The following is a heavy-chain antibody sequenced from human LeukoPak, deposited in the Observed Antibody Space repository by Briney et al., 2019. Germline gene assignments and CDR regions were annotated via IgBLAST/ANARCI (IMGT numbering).Heavy chain of an antibody. CDR3: ARRGGWEYQLPFDY. V-gene: IGHV1-46*03. CDR1: GYTFTSYY. CDR2: INPSGGST. J-gene: IGHJ4*02. D-gene: IGHD2-2*01. Sequence: ASVKVSCNESGYTFTSYYMHWVRQAPGQGLEWMGIINPSGGSTSYAQKFQGRVTMTRDTSTSTVYMELSSPRSEDTAVYYCARRGGWEYQLPFDYWGQGTLVTVSS.